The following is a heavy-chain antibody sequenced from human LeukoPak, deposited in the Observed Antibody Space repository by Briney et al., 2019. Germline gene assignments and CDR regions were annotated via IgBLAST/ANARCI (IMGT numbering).Heavy chain of an antibody. J-gene: IGHJ4*02. Sequence: PGGSLRLSCAASGFTFRSYEMNWVRQARGKGLEGVSYISSSGSTIYYADSVKGRFTISRDNAKNSLYLQINSLRAEDTAVYYCARVDPDYGGNSGIDYWGQGTLVTVSS. D-gene: IGHD4-23*01. V-gene: IGHV3-48*03. CDR1: GFTFRSYE. CDR2: ISSSGSTI. CDR3: ARVDPDYGGNSGIDY.